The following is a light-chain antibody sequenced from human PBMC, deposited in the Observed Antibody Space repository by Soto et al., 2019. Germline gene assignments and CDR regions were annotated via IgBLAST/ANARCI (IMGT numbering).Light chain of an antibody. CDR1: QSVNSH. CDR2: GAS. V-gene: IGKV3-15*01. CDR3: QQYNNWPGT. Sequence: IVMTQSPATLPVSPVERATLSGRTSQSVNSHLAWYQHKPGQAPRLLIYGASSRATGIPTRFSGSGSGTEFTLTIDSLQSEDFAIYFCQQYNNWPGTFGQGTKVDIK. J-gene: IGKJ1*01.